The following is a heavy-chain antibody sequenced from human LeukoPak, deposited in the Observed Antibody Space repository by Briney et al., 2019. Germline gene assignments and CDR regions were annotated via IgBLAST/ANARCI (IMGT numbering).Heavy chain of an antibody. J-gene: IGHJ4*02. CDR1: GGSISGGGYS. CDR2: IYHSGST. CDR3: ARGRYYDSSGYYLDY. Sequence: PSETLSLTCAVSGGSISGGGYSWSWIRQPPGKGLEWIGYIYHSGSTYYNPSLKSRVTISVDRSKNQFSLKLSSVTAADTAVYYCARGRYYDSSGYYLDYWGQGTLVTVSS. V-gene: IGHV4-30-2*01. D-gene: IGHD3-22*01.